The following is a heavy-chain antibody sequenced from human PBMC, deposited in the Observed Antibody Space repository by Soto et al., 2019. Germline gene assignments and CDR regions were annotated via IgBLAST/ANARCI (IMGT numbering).Heavy chain of an antibody. J-gene: IGHJ6*02. CDR2: ISCDGSNK. Sequence: GGSLRLSCAASGFTFSSYGMHWVRQAPGKGLEWVAVISCDGSNKYYAGSLKGRFTVSRDNSKNTLYLQMSSLRAEDTAVYYCVKDGSSGWPYYYGMDVWGQGTTATVSS. D-gene: IGHD6-19*01. CDR1: GFTFSSYG. V-gene: IGHV3-30*18. CDR3: VKDGSSGWPYYYGMDV.